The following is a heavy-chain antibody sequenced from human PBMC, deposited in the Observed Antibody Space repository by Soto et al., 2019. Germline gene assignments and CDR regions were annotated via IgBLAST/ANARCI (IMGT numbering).Heavy chain of an antibody. Sequence: QVQLQESGPGLVKPSQTLSLTCTVSGGSISSGGYYWSWIRQHPGKGLEWIGYIYYSGSTYYNPSLKVRLTITERPSKTRFPLKLRLWTAADRAVYYCARVRYYDSGGYYLWGAEKYYFDSWGQGTLVTVSS. CDR2: IYYSGST. D-gene: IGHD3-22*01. J-gene: IGHJ4*02. V-gene: IGHV4-31*03. CDR1: GGSISSGGYY. CDR3: ARVRYYDSGGYYLWGAEKYYFDS.